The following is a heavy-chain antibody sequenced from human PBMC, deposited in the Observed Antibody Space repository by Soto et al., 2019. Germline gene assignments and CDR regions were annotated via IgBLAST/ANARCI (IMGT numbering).Heavy chain of an antibody. CDR2: IYHTGTT. Sequence: QLQLQESGPGLVQPSETLSLTCAVSGDSITTATYWGWIRQPPGKGLQWIGSIYHTGTTYYTPSPESRVFISVDSSKHQFSLKLNSVTAADTAVYYCARLQSHFGSGTYSIDYWGQGTLVTASS. CDR3: ARLQSHFGSGTYSIDY. CDR1: GDSITTATY. J-gene: IGHJ4*02. V-gene: IGHV4-39*01. D-gene: IGHD3-10*01.